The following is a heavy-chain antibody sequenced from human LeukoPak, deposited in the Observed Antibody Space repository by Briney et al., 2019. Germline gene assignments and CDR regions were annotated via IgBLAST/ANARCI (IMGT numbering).Heavy chain of an antibody. CDR3: AKGGSDSSSWYLDYYYYYYMDV. CDR1: GFTFSSYE. CDR2: ISSSSSYI. D-gene: IGHD6-13*01. J-gene: IGHJ6*03. Sequence: GGSLRLSCAASGFTFSSYEMNWVRQAPGKGLEWVSSISSSSSYIYYADSVKGRFTISRDNAKNSLYLQMNSLRAEDTAVYYCAKGGSDSSSWYLDYYYYYYMDVWGKGTTVTVSS. V-gene: IGHV3-21*01.